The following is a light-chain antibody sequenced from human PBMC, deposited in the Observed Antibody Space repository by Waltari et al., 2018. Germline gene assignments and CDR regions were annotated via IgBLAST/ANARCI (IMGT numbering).Light chain of an antibody. CDR1: QGIATY. V-gene: IGKV1-27*01. CDR2: HAS. CDR3: QMYNGAPRT. J-gene: IGKJ1*01. Sequence: DVRVTQSPSSMSAAAGERVTITCRASQGIATYLAWCQQKPGRLPTLLIYHASTLRSAFPPRFRGSGSGTDFTLTITSLQPEDVATYDCQMYNGAPRTFGQGTKVEI.